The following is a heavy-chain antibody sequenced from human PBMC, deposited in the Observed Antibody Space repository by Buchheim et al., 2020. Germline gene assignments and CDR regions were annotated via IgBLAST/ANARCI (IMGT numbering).Heavy chain of an antibody. CDR3: AKIKWSTSSYFDF. CDR2: ISGSGDST. Sequence: EVQLLESGGGLVQSGGSLRLSCAASGFTFSSAAMSWVRQAPGKGLEWVSVISGSGDSTYFADSVKGRFTISRDNSKNTRYLQMNSLRAEDTAVYYCAKIKWSTSSYFDFWGQGTL. D-gene: IGHD5-12*01. J-gene: IGHJ4*02. V-gene: IGHV3-23*01. CDR1: GFTFSSAA.